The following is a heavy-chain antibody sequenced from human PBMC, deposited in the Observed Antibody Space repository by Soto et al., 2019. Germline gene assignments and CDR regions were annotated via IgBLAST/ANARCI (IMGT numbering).Heavy chain of an antibody. CDR1: GFTFSSYG. CDR2: ISYDGSNK. J-gene: IGHJ6*02. D-gene: IGHD3-3*01. V-gene: IGHV3-30*18. CDR3: AKEVWSGPMDV. Sequence: QVQLVESGGGVVQPGRSLRLSCAASGFTFSSYGMHWVRQAPGKGLECVAVISYDGSNKYYADSVKGRFTISRDNSKNTLYLQMNSLRAEDTAVYYCAKEVWSGPMDVWGQGTTVTVSS.